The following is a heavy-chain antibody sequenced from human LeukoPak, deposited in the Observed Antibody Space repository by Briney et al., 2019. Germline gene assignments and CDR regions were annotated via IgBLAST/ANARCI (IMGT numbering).Heavy chain of an antibody. V-gene: IGHV3-30*02. CDR1: GFTFSSYD. CDR2: IRYDGSTK. D-gene: IGHD3-10*01. Sequence: GGSLRLSCAASGFTFSSYDMHWVRQAPGKGLEWVIFIRYDGSTKYYGDSVKGRFTISRDNPKNTLYLQMNSLGPEDTAVYHCVKDLGSYAFDIWGQGTMVTVSS. CDR3: VKDLGSYAFDI. J-gene: IGHJ3*02.